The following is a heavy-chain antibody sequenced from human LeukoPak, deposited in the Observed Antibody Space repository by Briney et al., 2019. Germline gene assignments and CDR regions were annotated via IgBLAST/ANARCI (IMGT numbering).Heavy chain of an antibody. CDR3: ARSGKPYGLDV. D-gene: IGHD3-10*01. CDR2: VSSSSAAI. CDR1: GFTFRSYE. Sequence: GGSLRLSCAASGFTFRSYEMNWVRQAPGKGREWLSYVSSSSAAIYYADSVKGRFTISKDNARNSLYLQMKSLRDEDTAVYYCARSGKPYGLDVWGQGTTVTVSS. V-gene: IGHV3-48*03. J-gene: IGHJ6*02.